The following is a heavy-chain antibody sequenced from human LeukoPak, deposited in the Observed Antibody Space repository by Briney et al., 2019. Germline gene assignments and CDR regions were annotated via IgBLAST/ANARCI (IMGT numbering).Heavy chain of an antibody. Sequence: PGGSLRLSCTASGFTFNSYAMHWVRQAPGKGLEWVAVISFDATNQYYGDSVKGRFTISRDNSKNTHYLQMDSLRPEDTAVYYCAKYHDGGGFDYWGQGTLVAVSS. CDR2: ISFDATNQ. D-gene: IGHD3-16*01. V-gene: IGHV3-30*04. J-gene: IGHJ4*02. CDR1: GFTFNSYA. CDR3: AKYHDGGGFDY.